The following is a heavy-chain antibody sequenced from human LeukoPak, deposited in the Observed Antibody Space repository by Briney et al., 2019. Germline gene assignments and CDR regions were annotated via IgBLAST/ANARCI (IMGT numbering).Heavy chain of an antibody. J-gene: IGHJ4*02. CDR2: IYYSGST. CDR1: GGSISSGDYY. CDR3: ARVKDDWYYFDY. V-gene: IGHV4-30-4*01. Sequence: SETLSLTCTVSGGSISSGDYYWSWIRQPPGKGLEWIRYIYYSGSTYYNPSLKSRVTISVDTSKNQFSLKLSSVTAADTAVYYCARVKDDWYYFDYWGQGTLVTVSS. D-gene: IGHD3-9*01.